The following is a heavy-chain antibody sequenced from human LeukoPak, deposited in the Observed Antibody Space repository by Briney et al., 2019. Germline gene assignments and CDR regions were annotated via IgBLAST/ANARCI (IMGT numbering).Heavy chain of an antibody. CDR2: IYPGDSDT. Sequence: GESLKISCEGSGYSFTSYWIGWVRQMPGKGLEWVAIIYPGDSDTIYSPPFQGQVTISADNSISTAYLQWSSLKASDTAMHYCARSSDSSGFYDYFDYWGQGTLVTVSS. CDR1: GYSFTSYW. CDR3: ARSSDSSGFYDYFDY. V-gene: IGHV5-51*01. D-gene: IGHD3-22*01. J-gene: IGHJ4*02.